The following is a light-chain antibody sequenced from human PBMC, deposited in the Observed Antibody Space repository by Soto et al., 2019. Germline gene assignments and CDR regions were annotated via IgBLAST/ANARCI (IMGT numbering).Light chain of an antibody. CDR2: RNS. CDR1: ASTIGRNY. V-gene: IGLV1-47*01. CDR3: AAWDGSLDVVL. Sequence: SVLTQVGSACGTPGQRVPISCSGSASTIGRNYVYWYQQLPGTAPKLLIYRNSQRPSGVPDRFSGSKSGTSASLAISGLRSEDEADYYCAAWDGSLDVVLFGGGTKVTVL. J-gene: IGLJ2*01.